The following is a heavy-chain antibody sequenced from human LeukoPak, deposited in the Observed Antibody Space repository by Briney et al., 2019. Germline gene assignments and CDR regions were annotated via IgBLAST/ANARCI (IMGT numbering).Heavy chain of an antibody. V-gene: IGHV3-23*01. Sequence: GGSLRLSCAASGFTFSSYAMSWVRQAPGKGLEWVSAISGSGGSTYYADSVKGRFTISGDNSKNTLYLQMNSLRAEDTAVYYCAKDQGSSGRSPFDYWGQGTLVTVSS. CDR3: AKDQGSSGRSPFDY. J-gene: IGHJ4*02. CDR2: ISGSGGST. D-gene: IGHD6-19*01. CDR1: GFTFSSYA.